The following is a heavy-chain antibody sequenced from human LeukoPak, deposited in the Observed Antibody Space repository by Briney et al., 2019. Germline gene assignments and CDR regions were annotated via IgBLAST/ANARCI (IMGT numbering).Heavy chain of an antibody. CDR2: IYSSGTT. CDR3: ARYIVSYPHDAFDI. J-gene: IGHJ3*02. CDR1: GGSISSYY. Sequence: SETLSLSCTVSGGSISSYYWSWIRQPPGKGLEWIGYIYSSGTTNYNPSLKSRVTISVDTSKNQFSLKLSSVTAADTAFYYCARYIVSYPHDAFDIWGQGTMVTVSS. V-gene: IGHV4-59*01. D-gene: IGHD1-26*01.